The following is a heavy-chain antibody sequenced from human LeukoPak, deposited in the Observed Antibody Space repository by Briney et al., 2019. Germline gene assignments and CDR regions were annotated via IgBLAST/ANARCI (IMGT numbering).Heavy chain of an antibody. CDR1: GFTFSSYW. CDR2: IKQDGSEK. J-gene: IGHJ4*02. CDR3: ARRGTSSSWAHFDY. D-gene: IGHD6-13*01. Sequence: GGSLRLSCAASGFTFSSYWMTWVRQAPGKGLEWVAKIKQDGSEKYYVDSVKGRFTISRDNAKNSLYLQMNSLGAEDTAVYYCARRGTSSSWAHFDYWGQGTLVAVSS. V-gene: IGHV3-7*05.